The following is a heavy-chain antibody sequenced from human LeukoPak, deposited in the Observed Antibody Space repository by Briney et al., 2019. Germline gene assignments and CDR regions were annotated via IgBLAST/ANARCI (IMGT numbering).Heavy chain of an antibody. CDR1: GFTFSTYD. Sequence: GGSLRLSCAASGFTFSTYDMHWVRQVTGKGLEWVSAIGTADDTYYLGSVKGRFTISRENAKNVLYLQMSSLRAEDTAVYYCAREIRETVITRHYYYGIDVWGQGTTVTVSS. V-gene: IGHV3-13*01. CDR3: AREIRETVITRHYYYGIDV. D-gene: IGHD1-7*01. CDR2: IGTADDT. J-gene: IGHJ6*02.